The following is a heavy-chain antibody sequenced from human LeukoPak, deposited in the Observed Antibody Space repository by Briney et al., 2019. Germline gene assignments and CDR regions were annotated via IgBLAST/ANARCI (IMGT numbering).Heavy chain of an antibody. Sequence: NPGGSLRLSCAASEFSFSDYYMSWIRQAPGKGLEWISYISSSGSTIYYADSVKGRFTISRDNAKNSLYLQMNSLRAEDTAVYYCAELGITMIGGVWGKGTTVTISS. V-gene: IGHV3-11*04. D-gene: IGHD3-10*02. CDR3: AELGITMIGGV. CDR2: ISSSGSTI. CDR1: EFSFSDYY. J-gene: IGHJ6*04.